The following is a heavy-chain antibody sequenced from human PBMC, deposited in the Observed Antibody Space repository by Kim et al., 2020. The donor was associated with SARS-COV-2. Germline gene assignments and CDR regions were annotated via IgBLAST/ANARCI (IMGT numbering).Heavy chain of an antibody. D-gene: IGHD4-17*01. Sequence: GGSLRLSCAASGFTFSSYWMSWVRQAPGKGLEWVANIKQDGSEKYYVDSVKGRFTISRDNAKYSLYLQMNSLRAEDTAVYYCARSSHGEAGDWYFDLWGRGTLVTVSS. CDR2: IKQDGSEK. V-gene: IGHV3-7*01. CDR1: GFTFSSYW. J-gene: IGHJ2*01. CDR3: ARSSHGEAGDWYFDL.